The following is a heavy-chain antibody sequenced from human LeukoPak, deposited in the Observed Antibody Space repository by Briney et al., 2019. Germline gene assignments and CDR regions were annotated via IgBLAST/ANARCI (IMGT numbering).Heavy chain of an antibody. D-gene: IGHD2/OR15-2a*01. CDR2: INSVGSWT. V-gene: IGHV3-74*01. CDR1: GNYW. J-gene: IGHJ4*02. Sequence: GGSLRLSCAASGNYWMHWVRQAPGKGLVWVSHINSVGSWTSYADSVKGRFTISKDNAKNTVYLQMNSLRAEDTAVYYCVSFYETYWGRGTLVTVSS. CDR3: VSFYETY.